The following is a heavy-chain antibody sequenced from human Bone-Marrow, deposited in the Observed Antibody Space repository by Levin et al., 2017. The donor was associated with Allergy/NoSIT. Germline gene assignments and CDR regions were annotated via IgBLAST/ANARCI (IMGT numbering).Heavy chain of an antibody. Sequence: ASETLSLTCTVSRGSVNSGRYYWSWIRQPPGKGLEWIGYVYYSGSTIYNPSLKSRLTISLDKSKNQFSLRLTSVTAADTAIYYCAREWSSYSDTSDAFDIWGQGTMVTVSS. D-gene: IGHD3-22*01. CDR3: AREWSSYSDTSDAFDI. CDR1: RGSVNSGRYY. V-gene: IGHV4-61*01. J-gene: IGHJ3*02. CDR2: VYYSGST.